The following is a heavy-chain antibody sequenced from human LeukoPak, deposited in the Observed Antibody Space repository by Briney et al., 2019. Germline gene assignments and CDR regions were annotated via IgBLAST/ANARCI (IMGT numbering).Heavy chain of an antibody. CDR1: GFTFTTYS. D-gene: IGHD2-21*01. CDR3: ARDYGAPLSMSPYFDY. V-gene: IGHV3-21*01. J-gene: IGHJ4*02. Sequence: GGSLRLSCAASGFTFTTYSMNWVRQAAGKGLEWVSSISSSSSYIYYADSVKGRFTISRDNAKNSLYLQMNSLRAEDTAVYYCARDYGAPLSMSPYFDYWGQGTLVTVSS. CDR2: ISSSSSYI.